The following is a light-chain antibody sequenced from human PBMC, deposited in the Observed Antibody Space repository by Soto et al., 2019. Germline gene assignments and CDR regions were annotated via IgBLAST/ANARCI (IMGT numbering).Light chain of an antibody. V-gene: IGKV1-9*01. J-gene: IGKJ1*01. Sequence: DTQLTQSPSFLSASVGDRVTITCRASQGISSYLVWYQQKPGKAPKLLMYAASTLQSGVPSRFSGSGSGTEFTLTISSLQPDDFATYYCQHYNSYSEAFGQGTKVDI. CDR1: QGISSY. CDR2: AAS. CDR3: QHYNSYSEA.